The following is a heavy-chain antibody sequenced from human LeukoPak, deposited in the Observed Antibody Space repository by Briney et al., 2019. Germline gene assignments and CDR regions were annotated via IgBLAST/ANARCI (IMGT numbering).Heavy chain of an antibody. Sequence: PGGSLRLSCAASVFTFSIYSMNWLREAPGKGLEWVSSIRSSSSYIYNTDSVNGRFTISRDNAKNSLYLQMHSLRAEDTAVSYCARDNSFDAETRMVREPMDVWGKGTPVTVSS. D-gene: IGHD3-10*01. CDR1: VFTFSIYS. V-gene: IGHV3-21*01. CDR2: IRSSSSYI. J-gene: IGHJ6*03. CDR3: ARDNSFDAETRMVREPMDV.